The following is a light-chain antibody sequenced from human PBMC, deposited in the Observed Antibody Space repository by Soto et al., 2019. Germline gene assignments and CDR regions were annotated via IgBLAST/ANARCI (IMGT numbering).Light chain of an antibody. CDR1: QSVGSY. CDR2: DAS. Sequence: DIVSVQRPARQAFCSGWTPTHYCKASQSVGSYLAWYQHKPGQAPRLLISDASNRATGIPARFSGSGSETDFTRSISSLEPEDPAVYYCQQRRNWPSLTFVGGTKVDIK. CDR3: QQRRNWPSLT. V-gene: IGKV3-11*01. J-gene: IGKJ4*01.